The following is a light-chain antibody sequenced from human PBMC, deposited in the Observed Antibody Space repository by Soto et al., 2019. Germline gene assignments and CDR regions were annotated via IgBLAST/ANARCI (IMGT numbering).Light chain of an antibody. CDR1: QSVSSD. CDR2: GAS. V-gene: IGKV3-15*01. Sequence: EIVMTQSPATLSVSPGERATLSCRASQSVSSDLAWYHQKPGQAPRLLIYGASTRATGIPARFSGSGSGTEFTLTINSLHSEDFAVYYCQQYNNWPRTFGQGTKVDIK. J-gene: IGKJ1*01. CDR3: QQYNNWPRT.